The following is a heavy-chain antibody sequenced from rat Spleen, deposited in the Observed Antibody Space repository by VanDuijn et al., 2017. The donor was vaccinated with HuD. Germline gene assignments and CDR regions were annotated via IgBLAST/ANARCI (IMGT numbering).Heavy chain of an antibody. D-gene: IGHD1-1*01. CDR1: GFTFSDFY. J-gene: IGHJ2*01. CDR3: ARPTTGSYSYYFDY. Sequence: EVQLVESGGGLVQPGRSLKLSCAASGFTFSDFYMAWVRQAPKKGLEWVASISTSGSRTYYPDSVRGRFTISRDNARSSLYLQMNSLKSEDTATYYCARPTTGSYSYYFDYWGQGVMVTVSS. CDR2: ISTSGSRT. V-gene: IGHV5-25*01.